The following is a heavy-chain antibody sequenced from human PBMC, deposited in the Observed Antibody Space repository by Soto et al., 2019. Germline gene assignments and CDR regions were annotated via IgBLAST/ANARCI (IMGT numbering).Heavy chain of an antibody. J-gene: IGHJ4*02. Sequence: QVQLQESGPGLVKPSGTLSLTCAVSGGSISSSNWWSWVRQPPGKGLEWIGEIYHSGSTNYNPSLKRRVTISVDKSKNQFSLKLSSVTAADTAVYYCARVPQYYDFWSGYLSNYYFDYWGQGTLVTVSS. CDR2: IYHSGST. CDR1: GGSISSSNW. D-gene: IGHD3-3*01. V-gene: IGHV4-4*02. CDR3: ARVPQYYDFWSGYLSNYYFDY.